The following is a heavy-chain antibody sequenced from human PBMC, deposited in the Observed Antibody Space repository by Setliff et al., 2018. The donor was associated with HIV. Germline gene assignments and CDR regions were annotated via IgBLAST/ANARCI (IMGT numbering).Heavy chain of an antibody. D-gene: IGHD6-19*01. Sequence: ASVKVSCKASGYTFTSYGISWLRQAPGQGLEWMGWISGYSGNTNYAQKFQDRVTMTTDTPTSTVYMELRSLRADDTAVYYCARVQWVVSSNVGLDYWGQGTLVTVSS. CDR2: ISGYSGNT. J-gene: IGHJ4*02. CDR1: GYTFTSYG. CDR3: ARVQWVVSSNVGLDY. V-gene: IGHV1-18*01.